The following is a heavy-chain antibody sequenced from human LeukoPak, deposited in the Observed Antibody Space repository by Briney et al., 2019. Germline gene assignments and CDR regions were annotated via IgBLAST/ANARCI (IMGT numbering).Heavy chain of an antibody. CDR3: AKDPPLRQYYDSSDYYSGFYFDY. CDR2: IRYDGSNK. V-gene: IGHV3-30*02. CDR1: GFTFSSYG. D-gene: IGHD3-22*01. Sequence: GGSPRLSCAASGFTFSSYGMHWVRQAPGKGLEWVAFIRYDGSNKYYADSVKGRFTISRDNSKNTLYLQMNSLRAEDTAVYYCAKDPPLRQYYDSSDYYSGFYFDYWGQGTLVTVSS. J-gene: IGHJ4*02.